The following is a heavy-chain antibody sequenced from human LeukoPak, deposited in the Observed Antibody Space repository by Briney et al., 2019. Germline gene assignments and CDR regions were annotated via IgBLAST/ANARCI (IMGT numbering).Heavy chain of an antibody. Sequence: ASVKVSCKASGYTFTIYYIHWVRQAPGQGLEWMGVINPSGAGTTYAQKFQGRVTMTRGTSTSTVYMELSSLRSEDTAVYYCAREDSSGFDFWGQGTLVTVSS. CDR1: GYTFTIYY. CDR2: INPSGAGT. D-gene: IGHD3-22*01. J-gene: IGHJ4*02. V-gene: IGHV1-46*01. CDR3: AREDSSGFDF.